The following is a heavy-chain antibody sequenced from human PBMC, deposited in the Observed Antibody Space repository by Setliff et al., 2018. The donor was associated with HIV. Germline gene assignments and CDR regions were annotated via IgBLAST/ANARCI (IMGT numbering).Heavy chain of an antibody. Sequence: PSETLSLTCTVSGGSISTSRHYWGWIRQPPGKGLEGIGSIYYTGSTYYNPSLRSRVTISVDTSKNQFSLSLTSVTAADTAVYYCARRGDGYNLYHVYYFDYWGQGTLVTVSS. V-gene: IGHV4-39*07. CDR2: IYYTGST. CDR3: ARRGDGYNLYHVYYFDY. J-gene: IGHJ4*02. CDR1: GGSISTSRHY. D-gene: IGHD5-12*01.